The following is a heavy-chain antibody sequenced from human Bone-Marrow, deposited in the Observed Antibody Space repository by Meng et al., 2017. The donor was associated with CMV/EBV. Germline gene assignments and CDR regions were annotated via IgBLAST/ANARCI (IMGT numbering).Heavy chain of an antibody. CDR2: ISSSSSYI. CDR1: GFTFSSYS. J-gene: IGHJ4*02. CDR3: ARACSGGSCYAY. V-gene: IGHV3-21*01. D-gene: IGHD2-15*01. Sequence: GESLKISCAASGFTFSSYSMNWVRQAPGKGLEWVSSISSSSSYIYYADSVKGRFTISRDNAKNSLYLQMNSLRPEDMAVYYCARACSGGSCYAYWGRGSLVPVSS.